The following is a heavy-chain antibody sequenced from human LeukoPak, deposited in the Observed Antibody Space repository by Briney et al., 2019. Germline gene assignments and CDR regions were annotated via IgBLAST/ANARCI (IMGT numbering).Heavy chain of an antibody. J-gene: IGHJ3*02. V-gene: IGHV4-39*07. CDR1: GGSISSRTYY. CDR3: AREWTTWGAFDI. D-gene: IGHD2/OR15-2a*01. CDR2: IYYTGST. Sequence: PETLSLTCTVSGGSISSRTYYWGWIRQPPGKGLEWIGSIYYTGSTFYNPSLKSRVTISVDTSKNQFSMKLSSVTAADAAVYFCAREWTTWGAFDIWGQGTMVTVSS.